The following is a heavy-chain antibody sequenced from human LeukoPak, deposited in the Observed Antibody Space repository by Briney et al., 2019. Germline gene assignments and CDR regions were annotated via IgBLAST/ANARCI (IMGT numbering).Heavy chain of an antibody. CDR1: GYTFNNYG. Sequence: GASVKVSCKASGYTFNNYGITWVRQAPGQGLEWMGWISAYSGDKNYAQNLQGRATMTTDTSASTAYMELRSLSSDDTAVYYCARASASPTNSNSYYFETTKKNAFDFWGQGTMVTVSS. CDR3: ARASASPTNSNSYYFETTKKNAFDF. CDR2: ISAYSGDK. J-gene: IGHJ3*01. V-gene: IGHV1-18*01. D-gene: IGHD3-22*01.